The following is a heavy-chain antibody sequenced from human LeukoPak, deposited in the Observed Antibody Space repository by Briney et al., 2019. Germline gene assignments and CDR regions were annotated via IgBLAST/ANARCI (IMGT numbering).Heavy chain of an antibody. CDR3: ARSYYDILTGYPSSAEYFQH. CDR1: GYTFTGYY. D-gene: IGHD3-9*01. J-gene: IGHJ1*01. Sequence: GSVKVSCKASGYTFTGYYMHWVRQAPGQGLEWMGWINPNSGGTNYAQKLQGRVTMTTDTSTSTAYMELRSLRSDDTAVYYCARSYYDILTGYPSSAEYFQHWGQGTLVTVSS. CDR2: INPNSGGT. V-gene: IGHV1-2*02.